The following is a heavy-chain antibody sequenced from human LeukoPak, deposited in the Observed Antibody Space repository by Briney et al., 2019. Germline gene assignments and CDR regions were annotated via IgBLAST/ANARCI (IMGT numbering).Heavy chain of an antibody. D-gene: IGHD1-26*01. CDR1: GFTLSSYA. Sequence: GGSLRLSCAASGFTLSSYAMSWVRQAPGKGLEWVSAISGSGGSTYYADSVKGRFTISRDNSKNTLYLQMNSLRAEDTAVYYCAREGTWSYYYDYWGQGTLVTVSS. V-gene: IGHV3-23*01. CDR3: AREGTWSYYYDY. J-gene: IGHJ4*02. CDR2: ISGSGGST.